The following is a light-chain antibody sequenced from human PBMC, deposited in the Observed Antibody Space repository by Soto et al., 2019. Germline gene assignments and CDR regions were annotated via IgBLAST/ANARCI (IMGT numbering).Light chain of an antibody. CDR2: KTS. CDR3: QQYSTYSQFT. V-gene: IGKV1-5*03. J-gene: IGKJ2*01. Sequence: DIQMTQSPSTLSASVGDRVTITCRASQNINGWLAWYQQKPGNAPKLLIYKTSNLHSGVPSRFSGSGSGTEFTLAISCLQPDDFATYYCQQYSTYSQFTFGQGTRLEIK. CDR1: QNINGW.